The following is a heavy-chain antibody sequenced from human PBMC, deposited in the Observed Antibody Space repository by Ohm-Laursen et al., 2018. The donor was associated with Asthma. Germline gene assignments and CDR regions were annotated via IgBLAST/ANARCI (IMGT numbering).Heavy chain of an antibody. CDR1: GFTFSDYY. CDR2: ISSDSIHT. J-gene: IGHJ3*02. CDR3: ARDTVVTPEDAFDI. Sequence: GSLRLSCSASGFTFSDYYMSWIRQAPGKGLEYVSHISSDSIHTEYADSVKGRFTISRDNAKNSLYLQMNSLRADDTAVYYCARDTVVTPEDAFDIWGQGTMVTVSS. V-gene: IGHV3-11*06. D-gene: IGHD4-23*01.